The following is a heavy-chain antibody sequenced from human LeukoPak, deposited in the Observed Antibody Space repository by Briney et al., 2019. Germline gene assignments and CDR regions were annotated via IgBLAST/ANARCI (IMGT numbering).Heavy chain of an antibody. V-gene: IGHV4-61*08. J-gene: IGHJ6*03. CDR1: GGSISSGGYY. CDR3: ARDSGLTGYYPLGGYYYMDV. CDR2: IYYSGST. D-gene: IGHD3-9*01. Sequence: SSETLSLTCTVSGGSISSGGYYWSWIRQHPGKGLEWIGYIYYSGSTNYNPSLKSRVTISVDTSKNQFSLKLSSVTAADTAVYYCARDSGLTGYYPLGGYYYMDVWGKGTTVTVSS.